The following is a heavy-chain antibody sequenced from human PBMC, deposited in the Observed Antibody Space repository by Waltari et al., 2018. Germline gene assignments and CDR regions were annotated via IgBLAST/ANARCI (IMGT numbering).Heavy chain of an antibody. CDR3: ARGKRVFRNAFDI. J-gene: IGHJ3*02. Sequence: EVQLVESGGGLVQPGGSLRLSCAASGFTVSSNYMSWVPQAPGNGLEWVSVIYSGGSTYYADSVKGRFTISRDNSKNTLYLQMNSLRAEDTAVYYCARGKRVFRNAFDIWGQGTMVTVSS. D-gene: IGHD3-3*01. V-gene: IGHV3-66*02. CDR2: IYSGGST. CDR1: GFTVSSNY.